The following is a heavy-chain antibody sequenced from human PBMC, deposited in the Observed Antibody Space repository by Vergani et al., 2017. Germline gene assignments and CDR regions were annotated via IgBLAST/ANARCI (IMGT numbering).Heavy chain of an antibody. D-gene: IGHD6-13*01. Sequence: EVQLVESGGGLVQPGGSLRLSCAASGFTFSSYEMNWVRQAPGKGLEWVSYISSSGSTIYYADSVKGRFTISRDNAKNSLYLQMNSLRAEDTAVYYCAREWGSSWESDYYYYGMDVWGQGTTVTVSS. V-gene: IGHV3-48*03. CDR3: AREWGSSWESDYYYYGMDV. J-gene: IGHJ6*02. CDR2: ISSSGSTI. CDR1: GFTFSSYE.